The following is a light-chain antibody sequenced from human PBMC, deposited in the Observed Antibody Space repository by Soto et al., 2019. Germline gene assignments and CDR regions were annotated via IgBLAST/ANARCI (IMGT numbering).Light chain of an antibody. CDR1: QSVNIN. CDR2: GAS. CDR3: QQYNSWWT. J-gene: IGKJ1*01. V-gene: IGKV3D-15*01. Sequence: EIVMTQSPATLSVSPGERATLSCMSSQSVNINLAWYQQKPGQAPRLLIYGASTRATGIPARFSGSGSGTEFTLAISSLQSEDFAVDFCQQYNSWWTFGQGTKVEIK.